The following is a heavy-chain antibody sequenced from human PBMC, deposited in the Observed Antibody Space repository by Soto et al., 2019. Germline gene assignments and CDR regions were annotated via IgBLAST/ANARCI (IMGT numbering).Heavy chain of an antibody. Sequence: ASVKVSCKASGYTFTSYGISWVRQAPGQGLEWMGWISAYNGNTNIQQKLQGRVTMTTDTSTRTAYMELRSLRSDDTAVYYCAREVVRVAGTRWFDPWGQGTLVTVSS. CDR2: ISAYNGNT. CDR3: AREVVRVAGTRWFDP. J-gene: IGHJ5*02. D-gene: IGHD6-19*01. V-gene: IGHV1-18*01. CDR1: GYTFTSYG.